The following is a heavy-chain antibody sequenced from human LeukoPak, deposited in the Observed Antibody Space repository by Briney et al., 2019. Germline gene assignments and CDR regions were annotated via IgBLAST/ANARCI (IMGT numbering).Heavy chain of an antibody. Sequence: GGPLRLSCAASGFTFSSYSMNWVRQAPGKGLEWVSSISSSSSYIYYADSVKGRFTISRDNAKNSLYLQMNSLRAEDTAVYYCAGGYCTNGVCLDAFDIWGQGTMVTVSS. CDR2: ISSSSSYI. V-gene: IGHV3-21*01. CDR3: AGGYCTNGVCLDAFDI. D-gene: IGHD2-8*01. CDR1: GFTFSSYS. J-gene: IGHJ3*02.